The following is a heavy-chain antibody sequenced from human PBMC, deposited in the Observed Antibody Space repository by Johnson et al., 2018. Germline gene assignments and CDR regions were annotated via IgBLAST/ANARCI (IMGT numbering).Heavy chain of an antibody. V-gene: IGHV1-69*01. CDR3: ATPISAGAEYFQH. Sequence: QVQLVQSGAEVKKPGSSVKVSCKASGSTFSSYGISWVRQAPGQGLEWMGGFIPIFGAANYGQKFQGRVTITADEATNTAYMGLSSRRSEDTAVYYCATPISAGAEYFQHWGQGTLVTVSS. J-gene: IGHJ1*01. CDR1: GSTFSSYG. D-gene: IGHD3-3*01. CDR2: FIPIFGAA.